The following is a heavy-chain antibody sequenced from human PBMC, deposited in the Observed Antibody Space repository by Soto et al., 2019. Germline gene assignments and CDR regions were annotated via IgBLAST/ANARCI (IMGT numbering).Heavy chain of an antibody. CDR2: INHSGST. CDR1: GGSFSGYY. CDR3: ARDKITGLFDS. V-gene: IGHV4-34*01. J-gene: IGHJ4*02. D-gene: IGHD2-8*02. Sequence: PSETLSLTCAVYGGSFSGYYWTWIRQPPGTGLEWIGEINHSGSTNYNSSLKSRVTISVDTSKNQFSLKLTSVTAADTAVYYCARDKITGLFDSWGQGTLVTVS.